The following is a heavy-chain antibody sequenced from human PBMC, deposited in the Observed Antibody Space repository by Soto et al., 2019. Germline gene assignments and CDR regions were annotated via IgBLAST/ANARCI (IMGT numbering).Heavy chain of an antibody. J-gene: IGHJ4*02. Sequence: ASVKVSCKASGYTFTSYDINWVRQATGQGLEWMGWMNPNSGNTGYAQKFQGRVTMTRNTSISTAYMELSSLRSEDTAIYYCAREGAAAAKMFDYWGQGTLVTVSS. CDR2: MNPNSGNT. V-gene: IGHV1-8*01. D-gene: IGHD6-13*01. CDR3: AREGAAAAKMFDY. CDR1: GYTFTSYD.